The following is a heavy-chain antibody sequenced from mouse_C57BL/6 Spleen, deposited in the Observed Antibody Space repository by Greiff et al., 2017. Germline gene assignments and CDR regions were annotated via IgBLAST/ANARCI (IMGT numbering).Heavy chain of an antibody. CDR1: GFTFSDAW. V-gene: IGHV6-6*01. CDR2: IRNKANNHAT. Sequence: EVKVEESGGGLVQPGGSMKLSCAASGFTFSDAWMDWVRQSPEKGLEWVAEIRNKANNHATYYAESVKGRFTISRDDSKSSVYLQMNSLRAEDTGIYYCTRTTTVVAKPYYFDYWGQGTTLTVSS. J-gene: IGHJ2*01. CDR3: TRTTTVVAKPYYFDY. D-gene: IGHD1-1*01.